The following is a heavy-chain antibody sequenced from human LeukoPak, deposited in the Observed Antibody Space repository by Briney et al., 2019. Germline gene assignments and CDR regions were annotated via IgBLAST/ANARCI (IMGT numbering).Heavy chain of an antibody. V-gene: IGHV3-30*18. J-gene: IGHJ4*02. CDR3: AKDRGYYGSGSPYFDY. Sequence: GGSLRLSCAASGFTFSSYGMHWVRQAPGKGLEWVAVISYDGSNKYYADSVKGRFTISRDNSKNTLYLQMNSLRAEDTAVYYCAKDRGYYGSGSPYFDYWGQGTLVTVSS. CDR2: ISYDGSNK. CDR1: GFTFSSYG. D-gene: IGHD3-10*01.